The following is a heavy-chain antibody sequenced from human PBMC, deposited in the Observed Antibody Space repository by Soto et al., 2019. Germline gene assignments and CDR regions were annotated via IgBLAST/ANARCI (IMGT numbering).Heavy chain of an antibody. J-gene: IGHJ6*02. CDR2: IWYDGSNK. D-gene: IGHD6-19*01. CDR1: GFTFSSYG. V-gene: IGHV3-33*01. CDR3: AREPPQWLVLYDYYYGMDV. Sequence: PGGSLRLSCAASGFTFSSYGMHWVRQAPGKGLEWVAVIWYDGSNKYYADSVKGRFTISRDNSKNTLYLQMNSLRAEDTAVYYCAREPPQWLVLYDYYYGMDVWGQGTTVTVSS.